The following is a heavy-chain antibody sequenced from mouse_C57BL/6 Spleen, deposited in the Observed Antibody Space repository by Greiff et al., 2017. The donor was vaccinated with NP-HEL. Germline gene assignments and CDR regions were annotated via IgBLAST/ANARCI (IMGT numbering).Heavy chain of an antibody. CDR3: AREWDGYYVAWFAY. CDR2: IDPANGNT. J-gene: IGHJ3*01. V-gene: IGHV14-3*01. Sequence: EVQLQQSVAELVRPGASVKLSCTASGFTITNTYMHWVKQRPEQGLEWIGRIDPANGNTKYDPKFQGKATITVDTSSNTAYLQLSSLTSEDTAIYYCAREWDGYYVAWFAYWGQGTLVTVSA. CDR1: GFTITNTY. D-gene: IGHD2-3*01.